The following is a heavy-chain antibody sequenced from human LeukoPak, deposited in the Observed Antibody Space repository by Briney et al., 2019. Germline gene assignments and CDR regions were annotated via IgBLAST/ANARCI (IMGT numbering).Heavy chain of an antibody. D-gene: IGHD1-26*01. J-gene: IGHJ6*03. CDR1: GYTFTGYY. CDR3: ARDGVGATDYYYYYMDV. CDR2: INPNSGGT. Sequence: GASVKVSCKASGYTFTGYYMHWVRQAPGQGLEWMGWINPNSGGTNYAQKFQGRVTMTRDTSISTAYMELSRLRSDDTAVYYCARDGVGATDYYYYYMDVWGKGTTVTVSS. V-gene: IGHV1-2*02.